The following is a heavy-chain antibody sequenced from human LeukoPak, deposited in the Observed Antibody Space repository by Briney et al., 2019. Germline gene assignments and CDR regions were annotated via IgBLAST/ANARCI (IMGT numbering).Heavy chain of an antibody. CDR3: AKDVSGWPRDAFDI. V-gene: IGHV3-30*02. CDR2: IRFDGSNK. Sequence: GGSLRLSCAASGFTFSSYGMHWVRQAPGKGLEWVAFIRFDGSNKYYADSVKGRFTISRDNSKNTLYLQMNSLRAEDTAVYYCAKDVSGWPRDAFDIWGQGTMVTVSS. CDR1: GFTFSSYG. D-gene: IGHD6-19*01. J-gene: IGHJ3*02.